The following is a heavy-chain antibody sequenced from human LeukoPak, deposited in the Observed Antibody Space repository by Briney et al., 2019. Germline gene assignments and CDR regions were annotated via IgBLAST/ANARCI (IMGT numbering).Heavy chain of an antibody. CDR1: GGTFSSYA. V-gene: IGHV1-69*05. CDR3: ERGGDCSSTSCYQGDY. J-gene: IGHJ4*02. CDR2: IIPIFGTA. Sequence: ASVKVSCKPSGGTFSSYAISWVRQAPGQGLEWMGRIIPIFGTANYAQKFQGRVTITTDESTSTAYMELSRLRSDDTAVYYCERGGDCSSTSCYQGDYWGQGTLVTVSS. D-gene: IGHD2-2*01.